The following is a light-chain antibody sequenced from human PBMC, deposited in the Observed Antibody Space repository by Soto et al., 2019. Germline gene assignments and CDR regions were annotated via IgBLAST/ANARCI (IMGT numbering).Light chain of an antibody. V-gene: IGKV4-1*01. CDR2: WAS. J-gene: IGKJ1*01. CDR1: QSVLYSSNNKNY. Sequence: FVMTQSPDSLAVSLGERSTINCKSSQSVLYSSNNKNYLAWYQQKPGQPPKLLIYWASTRESGVPDRFSGSGSGTDFTLTISSLQAEDVAVYYCQQYYSTPWTFGQGTKVDIK. CDR3: QQYYSTPWT.